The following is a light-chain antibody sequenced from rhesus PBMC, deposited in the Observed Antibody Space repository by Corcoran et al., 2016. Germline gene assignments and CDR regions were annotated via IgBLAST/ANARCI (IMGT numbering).Light chain of an antibody. CDR2: DSS. Sequence: EIVLTQSPATLSLSPGERATLSCRASQSVSSSLAWYQQKPGLPPQLLIYDSSNRASGIPARVSGRGSGTAFTIPISSLEPEDVGVYYFQQYSNWPFPFGPGTKLDIK. CDR1: QSVSSS. J-gene: IGKJ3*01. CDR3: QQYSNWPFP. V-gene: IGKV3-35*01.